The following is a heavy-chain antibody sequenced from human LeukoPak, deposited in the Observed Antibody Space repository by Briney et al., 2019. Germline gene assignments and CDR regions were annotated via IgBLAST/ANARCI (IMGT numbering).Heavy chain of an antibody. CDR1: GFTFTSSA. D-gene: IGHD3-10*01. V-gene: IGHV1-58*01. Sequence: SVKVSCKASGFTFTSSAVQWVRQARGQRLEWIGWIVVGSGNTNYAQKFQERVTITRDMSTSTAYMELSSLRSEDTAVYYCAANYYGSGSFNAFDIWGQGTVVTVSS. CDR2: IVVGSGNT. J-gene: IGHJ3*02. CDR3: AANYYGSGSFNAFDI.